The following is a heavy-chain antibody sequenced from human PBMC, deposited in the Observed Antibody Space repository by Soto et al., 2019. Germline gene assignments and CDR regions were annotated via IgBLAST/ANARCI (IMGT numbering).Heavy chain of an antibody. V-gene: IGHV1-8*02. CDR3: ARDRGEIGELPAF. Sequence: APVKVSCKASGYTFTSYDINWVRQAPGQGLEWMGWMNPNSGNTDYAQKFQGRVTMTRNTSISTAYMELRSLRSDDTAVYYCARDRGEIGELPAFWGQGTLVTVSS. CDR2: MNPNSGNT. D-gene: IGHD1-26*01. CDR1: GYTFTSYD. J-gene: IGHJ4*02.